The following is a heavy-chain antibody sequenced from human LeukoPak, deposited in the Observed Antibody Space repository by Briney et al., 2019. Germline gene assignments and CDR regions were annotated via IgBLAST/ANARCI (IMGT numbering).Heavy chain of an antibody. D-gene: IGHD1-14*01. CDR2: LYYGGIT. V-gene: IGHV4-30-4*01. J-gene: IGHJ5*02. CDR3: ATSHFLTGIDP. CDR1: GASISSDDSY. Sequence: SETLSLTCTVSGASISSDDSYWTWIRQPPGKGLEWIGFLYYGGITYYTPSLKSRVTMSMDTSKNQFSLKLSSVTAADTAVYYCATSHFLTGIDPWGQGTLVTVSS.